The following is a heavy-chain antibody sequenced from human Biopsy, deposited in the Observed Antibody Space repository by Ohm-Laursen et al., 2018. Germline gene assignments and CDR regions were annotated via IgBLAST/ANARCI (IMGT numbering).Heavy chain of an antibody. V-gene: IGHV3-21*01. CDR1: GFRVSSYD. CDR3: ARDSSRRAREGGMDV. CDR2: ISETSSHI. Sequence: SLRLSCAASGFRVSSYDMNWVRQAPGKGLEWISYISETSSHIYDADSVRGGFTVARDIAKNSLYLQLNSLRVEDTAVYYCARDSSRRAREGGMDVWGQGTTVTVSS. D-gene: IGHD2-2*01. J-gene: IGHJ6*02.